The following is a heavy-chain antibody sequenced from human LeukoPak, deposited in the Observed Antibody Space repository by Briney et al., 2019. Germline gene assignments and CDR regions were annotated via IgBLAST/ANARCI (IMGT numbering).Heavy chain of an antibody. J-gene: IGHJ4*02. Sequence: PGGSLRLSCAASGFTFSSYSMNWVRQAPGKGLEWVSYISSSSSTIYYADSVKGRFTISRDNAKNSLYLQMNSLRAEDMALYYCAKGPSSGWTNLNFDYWGQGTLVTVSS. D-gene: IGHD6-19*01. CDR1: GFTFSSYS. CDR2: ISSSSSTI. CDR3: AKGPSSGWTNLNFDY. V-gene: IGHV3-48*01.